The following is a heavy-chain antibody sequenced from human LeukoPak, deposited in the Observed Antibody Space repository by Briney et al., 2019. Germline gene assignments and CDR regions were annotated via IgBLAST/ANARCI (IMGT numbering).Heavy chain of an antibody. D-gene: IGHD3-10*01. J-gene: IGHJ4*02. CDR1: GGSISSGGYY. CDR3: ARESYGSGIL. Sequence: SQTLSPTCTVSGGSISSGGYYWSWLRQPPGKGLEWVGYIYYSGSTNYNPSLKSRVTISVDTSKNQFSLKLSSVTAADTAVYYCARESYGSGILWGQGTLVTVSS. V-gene: IGHV4-61*08. CDR2: IYYSGST.